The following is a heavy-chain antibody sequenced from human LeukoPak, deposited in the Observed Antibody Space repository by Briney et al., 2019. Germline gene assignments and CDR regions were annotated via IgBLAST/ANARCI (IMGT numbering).Heavy chain of an antibody. J-gene: IGHJ4*02. CDR3: ALGLLGF. Sequence: PGGSLRLSCAASGFSVSSDYMSWVRQAPGKGLEWVSVIYSDGNTYYADSVRGRITISRDNSKNTVDLQMNSLRAEDTAVYFCALGLLGFWGQGTLVTVSS. V-gene: IGHV3-53*01. CDR2: IYSDGNT. D-gene: IGHD3/OR15-3a*01. CDR1: GFSVSSDY.